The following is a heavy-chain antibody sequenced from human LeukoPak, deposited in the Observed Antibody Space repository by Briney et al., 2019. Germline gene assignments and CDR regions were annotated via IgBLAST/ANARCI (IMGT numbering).Heavy chain of an antibody. V-gene: IGHV4-34*01. CDR3: ARDRGGLDAFDI. J-gene: IGHJ3*02. CDR1: GGSFSGYY. Sequence: PSETLSLTCAVYGGSFSGYYWSWIRQPPGKGLEWIGEINHSGSTNYNPSLKSRVTISVDTSKNQFSLNLNSVTAADTAVYYCARDRGGLDAFDIWGQGTMVTVSS. D-gene: IGHD3-10*01. CDR2: INHSGST.